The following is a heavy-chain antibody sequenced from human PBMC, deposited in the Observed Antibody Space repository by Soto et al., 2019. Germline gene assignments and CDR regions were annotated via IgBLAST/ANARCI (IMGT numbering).Heavy chain of an antibody. J-gene: IGHJ6*03. V-gene: IGHV6-1*01. Sequence: SQTLSLTCAISGDSVSSNSAAWNWIRLSPSRGLEWLARTYYRSRWYNDYAVSVRSRITVNPDTSKNQFSLQLTSVTPEDTAVYYCAGTTSHLWCYMYVWGKGTTVTVSS. CDR2: TYYRSRWYN. CDR1: GDSVSSNSAA. D-gene: IGHD1-7*01. CDR3: AGTTSHLWCYMYV.